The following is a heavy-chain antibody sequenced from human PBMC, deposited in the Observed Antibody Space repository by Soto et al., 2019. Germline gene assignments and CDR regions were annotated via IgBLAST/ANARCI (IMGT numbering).Heavy chain of an antibody. CDR1: GYTLTELS. Sequence: ASVKVSCKVSGYTLTELSMHWVRQAPGKGLEWMGGFDPEDGETIYAQKFQGRVTMTEDTSTDTAYMELSSLRSEDTAVYYCATDLWRRPYCSGGSCYFFQDWGQGTLVTVSS. V-gene: IGHV1-24*01. D-gene: IGHD2-15*01. J-gene: IGHJ1*01. CDR2: FDPEDGET. CDR3: ATDLWRRPYCSGGSCYFFQD.